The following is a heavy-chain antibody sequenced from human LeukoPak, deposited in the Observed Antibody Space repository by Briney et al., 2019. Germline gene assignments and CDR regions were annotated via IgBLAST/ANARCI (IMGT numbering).Heavy chain of an antibody. CDR3: AREGTALAGGLDY. CDR1: GGSISSYY. V-gene: IGHV3-66*01. J-gene: IGHJ4*02. D-gene: IGHD6-19*01. Sequence: ETLSLTCSVSGGSISSYYWSWIRQPPGKGLEWVSVIYSGGFTHFADFVKGRFTISRDNSKNTLYLQMNSLRAEDTAVYYCAREGTALAGGLDYWGQGTLVTVSS. CDR2: IYSGGFT.